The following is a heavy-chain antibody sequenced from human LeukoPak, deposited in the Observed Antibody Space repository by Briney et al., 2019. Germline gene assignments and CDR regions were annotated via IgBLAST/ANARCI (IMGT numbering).Heavy chain of an antibody. V-gene: IGHV4-59*08. J-gene: IGHJ4*02. Sequence: SETLSLTCTVSGGSISSYYWSWIRQPPGKGLEWIGYIYYSGSTNYNPSLKSRVTISVDTSKNQFSLKLSSVTAADTAVYYCARHQGGGYSAYYFDYWGQGTLVTVSS. CDR2: IYYSGST. CDR1: GGSISSYY. D-gene: IGHD5-24*01. CDR3: ARHQGGGYSAYYFDY.